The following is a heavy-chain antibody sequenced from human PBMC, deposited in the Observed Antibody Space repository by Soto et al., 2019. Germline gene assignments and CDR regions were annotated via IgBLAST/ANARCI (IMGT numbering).Heavy chain of an antibody. CDR2: ISYDGSNK. CDR1: GFTFSSYA. J-gene: IGHJ4*02. CDR3: EVLYCSGGSCSSG. Sequence: GGSLRLSCAASGFTFSSYAMHCVRQAPGKGLEWVAVISYDGSNKYYADSVKGRFTISRDNSKNTLYLQMNSLRAEDTAVYYCEVLYCSGGSCSSGWGQGTLVTVSS. D-gene: IGHD2-15*01. V-gene: IGHV3-30-3*01.